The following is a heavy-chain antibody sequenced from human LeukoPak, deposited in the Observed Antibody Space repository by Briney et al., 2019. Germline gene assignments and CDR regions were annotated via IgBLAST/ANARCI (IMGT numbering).Heavy chain of an antibody. CDR3: ARDGPDYGDYAAFDI. J-gene: IGHJ3*02. Sequence: GASVKVSCKASGYTFTSYYMHWVRQAPGQGPEWMGIINPSGGSTSYAQKFQGRVTMTRDTSTSTVYMELSSLRSEDTAVYYCARDGPDYGDYAAFDIWGQGTMVTVSS. CDR2: INPSGGST. V-gene: IGHV1-46*01. CDR1: GYTFTSYY. D-gene: IGHD4-17*01.